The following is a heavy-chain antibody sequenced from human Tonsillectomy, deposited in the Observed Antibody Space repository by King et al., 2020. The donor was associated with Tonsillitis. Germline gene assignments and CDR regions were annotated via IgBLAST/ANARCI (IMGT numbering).Heavy chain of an antibody. CDR2: ISTSSSYT. D-gene: IGHD3-10*01. V-gene: IGHV3-11*06. J-gene: IGHJ6*02. CDR1: GFTFSDYY. CDR3: ARDRGGYELLSGMDV. Sequence: VQLVESGGGLVKPGGSLRLSCAASGFTFSDYYMTWIRQAPGKGLEWVSSISTSSSYTNYADSVKGRFTISRDNAKNSLNLQMNSLRAEDTAVYYCARDRGGYELLSGMDVWGQGTTVTVSS.